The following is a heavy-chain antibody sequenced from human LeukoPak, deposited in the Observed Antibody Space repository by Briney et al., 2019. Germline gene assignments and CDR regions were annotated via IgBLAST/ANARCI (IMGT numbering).Heavy chain of an antibody. Sequence: PSETLSLTCTVSGGSISSYYCSWIRQPPGKGLEWIGYIFYSGSTNYNPSLKSRVTISVDTSKNQFSLKLSSVTAADTAVYYCARGYQGCGGDCYSDYWGQGTLVTVSS. CDR2: IFYSGST. CDR1: GGSISSYY. CDR3: ARGYQGCGGDCYSDY. D-gene: IGHD2-21*02. V-gene: IGHV4-59*01. J-gene: IGHJ4*02.